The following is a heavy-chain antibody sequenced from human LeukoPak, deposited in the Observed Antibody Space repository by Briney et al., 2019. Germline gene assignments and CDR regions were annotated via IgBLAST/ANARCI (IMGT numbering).Heavy chain of an antibody. CDR2: IKQDGSER. CDR1: GFTFSTYW. V-gene: IGHV3-7*01. Sequence: GGSLRLSCAASGFTFSTYWMSWVRQTPGKGLEWVANIKQDGSERYYVGSVKGRFTISRDNPKNSLYLQMNSLRAEDTAVYYCAKVEGTMVRGVIIKAYYYYYMDVWGKGTTVTISS. CDR3: AKVEGTMVRGVIIKAYYYYYMDV. J-gene: IGHJ6*03. D-gene: IGHD3-10*01.